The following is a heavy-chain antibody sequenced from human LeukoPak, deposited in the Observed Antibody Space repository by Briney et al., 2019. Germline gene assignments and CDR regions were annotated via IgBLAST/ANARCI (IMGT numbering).Heavy chain of an antibody. CDR2: IYYSGST. V-gene: IGHV4-39*01. D-gene: IGHD3-9*01. CDR1: GGSISSSSYY. J-gene: IGHJ5*02. Sequence: KASETLSLTCTVSGGSISSSSYYWGWIRQPPGKGLEWIGSIYYSGSTYYNPSLKSRVTISVDTSKNQFSLKLSSVTAADTAVYYCARRGDILTGYLIEYNWFDPWGQGTLVTVSS. CDR3: ARRGDILTGYLIEYNWFDP.